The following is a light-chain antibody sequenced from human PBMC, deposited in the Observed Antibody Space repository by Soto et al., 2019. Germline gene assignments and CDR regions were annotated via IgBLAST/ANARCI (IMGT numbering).Light chain of an antibody. Sequence: EIVLTQSPGTLSLSPGERATLSCRASQSVSSSYLAWYQQKPGQDTRLLIYGASSRATGIPDRFSGSGSGTDFTLTISRLEPEDFAGYYCQQYGSSPPWTFGQGTKVEIK. CDR3: QQYGSSPPWT. V-gene: IGKV3-20*01. CDR1: QSVSSSY. J-gene: IGKJ1*01. CDR2: GAS.